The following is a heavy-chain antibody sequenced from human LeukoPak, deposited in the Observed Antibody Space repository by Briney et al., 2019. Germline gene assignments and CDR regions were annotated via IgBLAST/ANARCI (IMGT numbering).Heavy chain of an antibody. Sequence: PGTSLRLSCAASGFTFSRLGMQWVRQAPGKWLEWVAVIHNDGTQGQYGDSVKGRFTISKDNSQSTLYLQMNNLRDDDTAVYYCAKEGDEFRGYLDVWGKGTTVTVSS. V-gene: IGHV3-33*06. CDR1: GFTFSRLG. CDR2: IHNDGTQG. CDR3: AKEGDEFRGYLDV. J-gene: IGHJ6*03. D-gene: IGHD2-21*02.